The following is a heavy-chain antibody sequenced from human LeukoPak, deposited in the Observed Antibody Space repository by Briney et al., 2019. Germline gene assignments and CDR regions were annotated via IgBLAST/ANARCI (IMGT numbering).Heavy chain of an antibody. CDR3: ARDRCSGGSCSFDY. CDR1: GGSISSSN. J-gene: IGHJ4*02. V-gene: IGHV3-21*01. D-gene: IGHD2-15*01. CDR2: ISSSSSYI. Sequence: GTLSLTCAVSGGSISSSNWWSWVRQPPGKGLEWVSSISSSSSYIYYADSVKGRFTISRDNAKNSLYLQMNSLRAEDTAVYYCARDRCSGGSCSFDYWGQGTLVTVSS.